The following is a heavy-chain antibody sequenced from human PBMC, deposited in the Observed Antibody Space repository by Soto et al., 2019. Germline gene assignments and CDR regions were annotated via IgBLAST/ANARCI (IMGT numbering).Heavy chain of an antibody. CDR3: ARPLWRDDYTWGYFDL. Sequence: QVQLVESGGGVVQPGRSLRLSCAASGFTFSSYAMHWVRQAPGKGLEWVAVISYDGSNKYYADSVKGRFTISRDNSKNXLYVQMNRLRAEDTAVYYCARPLWRDDYTWGYFDLWGRGTLVTVSS. CDR2: ISYDGSNK. CDR1: GFTFSSYA. J-gene: IGHJ2*01. D-gene: IGHD4-4*01. V-gene: IGHV3-30-3*01.